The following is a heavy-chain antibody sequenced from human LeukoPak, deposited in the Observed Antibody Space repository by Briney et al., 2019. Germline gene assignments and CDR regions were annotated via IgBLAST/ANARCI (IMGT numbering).Heavy chain of an antibody. Sequence: PGGSLRLSCAASGFTFSGSAMHWVRQASGKGLEWVGRIRSKANSYATAYAASVKGRFTISRDDSKNTAYLQMNSLKTEDTAVYYCTRQVDPRDYYYYYMDVWGKGTTVTVSS. D-gene: IGHD2-15*01. CDR3: TRQVDPRDYYYYYMDV. V-gene: IGHV3-73*01. CDR1: GFTFSGSA. J-gene: IGHJ6*03. CDR2: IRSKANSYAT.